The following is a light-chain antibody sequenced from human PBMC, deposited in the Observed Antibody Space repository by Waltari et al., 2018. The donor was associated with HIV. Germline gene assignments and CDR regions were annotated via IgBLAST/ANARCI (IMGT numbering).Light chain of an antibody. Sequence: QSVLTQPPSVSAAPGQKVTISCSGSSSNIGSNYVSWYQHLPGTAPKLLIFENKDRPSGIPDRFSGSKSGTSATLGITGLQTEDEADYFCGTWDSSLTTGVFGGGTKLTVL. V-gene: IGLV1-51*02. CDR3: GTWDSSLTTGV. CDR1: SSNIGSNY. J-gene: IGLJ2*01. CDR2: ENK.